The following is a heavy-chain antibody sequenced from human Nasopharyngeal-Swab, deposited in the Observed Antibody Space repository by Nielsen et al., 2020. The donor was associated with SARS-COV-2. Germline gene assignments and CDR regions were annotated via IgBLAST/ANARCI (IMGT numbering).Heavy chain of an antibody. CDR1: GFTFDDYG. Sequence: GGSLRFSCAASGFTFDDYGMSWVRQAPGKGLEWVSGINWNGGSTGYADSVKGRFTISRDNAKNSLYLQMNSLRAEDTALYHCARDINYYDSSGLDYWGQGTLVTVSS. D-gene: IGHD3-22*01. CDR2: INWNGGST. J-gene: IGHJ4*02. CDR3: ARDINYYDSSGLDY. V-gene: IGHV3-20*01.